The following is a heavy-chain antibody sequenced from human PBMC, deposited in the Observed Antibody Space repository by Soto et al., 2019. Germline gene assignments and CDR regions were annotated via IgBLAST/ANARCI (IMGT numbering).Heavy chain of an antibody. V-gene: IGHV4-31*03. CDR1: GGSISSGGYY. Sequence: QVQLQESGPGLVKPSQTLSLTCTVSGGSISSGGYYWSWIRQHPGKGLEWIGYIYYSGSTYYNPSLKSRVTISVDTSKNQFSLKLSPVTAADTAVYYCARVRTAYGGNHWYFDLWGRGTLVTVSS. J-gene: IGHJ2*01. D-gene: IGHD2-15*01. CDR3: ARVRTAYGGNHWYFDL. CDR2: IYYSGST.